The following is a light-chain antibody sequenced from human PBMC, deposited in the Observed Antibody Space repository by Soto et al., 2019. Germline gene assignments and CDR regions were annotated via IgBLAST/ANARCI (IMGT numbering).Light chain of an antibody. Sequence: EIGRTQSPATLSVSPGPRAPLSCRASQSISSDLAWYQQKPGQAPRLLIYDASNRATGIPARFSGSGSGTDFTLTISSLEPEDFAVYYCQQGSNWPPITFGQGTRLEIK. V-gene: IGKV3-11*01. CDR3: QQGSNWPPIT. CDR2: DAS. J-gene: IGKJ5*01. CDR1: QSISSD.